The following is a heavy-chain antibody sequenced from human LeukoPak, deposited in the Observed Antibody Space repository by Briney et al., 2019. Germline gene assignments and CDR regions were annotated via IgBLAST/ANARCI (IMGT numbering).Heavy chain of an antibody. J-gene: IGHJ4*02. V-gene: IGHV4-59*10. Sequence: SETLSLTCAVYGGSFSGYYWSWIRQPPGKGLEWIGRIYTSGSTNYNPSLKSRVTMSVDTSKNQFSLKLSSVTAADTAVYYCARGPTFIDYWGQGTLVTVSS. D-gene: IGHD3-16*01. CDR1: GGSFSGYY. CDR2: IYTSGST. CDR3: ARGPTFIDY.